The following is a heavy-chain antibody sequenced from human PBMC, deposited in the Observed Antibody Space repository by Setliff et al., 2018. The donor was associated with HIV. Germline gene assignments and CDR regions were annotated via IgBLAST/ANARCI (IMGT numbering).Heavy chain of an antibody. Sequence: SETLSLTCTVSGGSISSYYWSRIRQPPGKGLEWIGSIYYGGNTYSNPSLRSRLSISLDTSKNQFSLELYSVTAADTAVYYCATHYGSGSYYNYWGQGMLVTVSS. CDR2: IYYGGNT. CDR3: ATHYGSGSYYNY. J-gene: IGHJ4*02. V-gene: IGHV4-59*04. CDR1: GGSISSYY. D-gene: IGHD3-10*01.